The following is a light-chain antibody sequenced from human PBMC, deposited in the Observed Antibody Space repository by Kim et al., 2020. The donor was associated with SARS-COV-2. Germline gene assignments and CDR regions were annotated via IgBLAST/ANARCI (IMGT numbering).Light chain of an antibody. CDR1: QSVTNDY. CDR2: GAS. V-gene: IGKV3-20*01. Sequence: SPGERATLSCRASQSVTNDYIAWYEQKPGQALRLLIYGASSRATGVPDRFSGSGSGTDFTLTISSLETEDFAVYYCQQYGSSPLTFGGGTKVDIK. CDR3: QQYGSSPLT. J-gene: IGKJ4*01.